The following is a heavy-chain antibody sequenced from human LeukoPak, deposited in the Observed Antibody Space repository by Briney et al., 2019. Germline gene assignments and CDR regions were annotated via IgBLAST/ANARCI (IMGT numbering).Heavy chain of an antibody. V-gene: IGHV4-4*07. D-gene: IGHD3-10*01. CDR1: GGSISSYY. Sequence: SETLSLTCTVSGGSISSYYWSLIRQPAGKGLEWIGRIYTGGSTTHNPSLKSRVTMSLDTSKNQFSLKLNSVTAADTAVYYCARDFSGFDYWGQGTLVIVSS. J-gene: IGHJ4*02. CDR2: IYTGGST. CDR3: ARDFSGFDY.